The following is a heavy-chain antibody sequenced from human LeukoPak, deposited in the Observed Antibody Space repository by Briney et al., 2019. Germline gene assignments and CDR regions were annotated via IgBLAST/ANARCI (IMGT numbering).Heavy chain of an antibody. D-gene: IGHD3-10*01. CDR2: IYPGDSDT. CDR1: GYSFTGYW. Sequence: GESLKISCKGSGYSFTGYWIGWVRQVPGKGLEWMEIIYPGDSDTRYSPSFQGQVTISADKSITTAYLQWSSLKASDTAMYYCARRLTGGADYVGYWGQGTLVTVSS. J-gene: IGHJ4*02. CDR3: ARRLTGGADYVGY. V-gene: IGHV5-51*01.